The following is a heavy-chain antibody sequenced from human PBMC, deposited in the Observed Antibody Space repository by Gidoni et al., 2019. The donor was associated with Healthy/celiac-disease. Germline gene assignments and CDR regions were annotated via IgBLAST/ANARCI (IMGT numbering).Heavy chain of an antibody. CDR3: ARDLGDIVLMVYAIPELYGMDV. CDR2: INPSGGST. D-gene: IGHD2-8*01. V-gene: IGHV1-46*01. Sequence: QVQLVQSGAEVKKPGASVKVSCKASGYTFTSYYMHWVRQAPGQGLEWMGIINPSGGSTSYAQKFQGRVTMTRDTSTSTVYMELSSLRSEDTAVYYCARDLGDIVLMVYAIPELYGMDVWGQGTTVTVSS. CDR1: GYTFTSYY. J-gene: IGHJ6*02.